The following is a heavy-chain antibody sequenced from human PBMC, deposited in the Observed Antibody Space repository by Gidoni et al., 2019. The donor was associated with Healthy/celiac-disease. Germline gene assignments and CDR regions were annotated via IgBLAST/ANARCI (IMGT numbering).Heavy chain of an antibody. J-gene: IGHJ4*02. D-gene: IGHD5-18*01. V-gene: IGHV3-30*18. CDR3: AKQFPGYSYGQFDY. CDR2: ISYDGSNK. Sequence: SSYGMHWVRQAPGKGLEWVAVISYDGSNKYYADSVKGRFTIARDNSKNTLYLQMNSLRAEDTAVYYCAKQFPGYSYGQFDYWVQGTLVTVSS. CDR1: SSYG.